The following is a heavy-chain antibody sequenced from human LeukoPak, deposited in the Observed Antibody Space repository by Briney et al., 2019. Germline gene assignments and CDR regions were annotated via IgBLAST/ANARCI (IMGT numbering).Heavy chain of an antibody. CDR1: GFTFSSYG. CDR3: ARDSSSWGPFDY. CDR2: IWYDGSNK. D-gene: IGHD6-13*01. V-gene: IGHV3-33*01. Sequence: GGSLRLSCAASGFTFSSYGMHWVRQAPGKGLEWVAVIWYDGSNKYYADSVKGRFAISRDNSKNTLYLQMNSLRAEDTAVYYCARDSSSWGPFDYWAREPWSPSPQ. J-gene: IGHJ4*02.